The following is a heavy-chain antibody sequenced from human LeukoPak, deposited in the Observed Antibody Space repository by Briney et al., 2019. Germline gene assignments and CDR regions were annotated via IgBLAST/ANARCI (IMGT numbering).Heavy chain of an antibody. J-gene: IGHJ5*02. Sequence: GGSLRLSCVVSGFTLSSYAMSWVRQAPGKGLEWVAATSSSDSGKYHADSVRGRFTISRDNSKNTVYLQMNSLRAEDAAVYYCAKGGRWLQFGNWFDPWGQGTLVTVSS. D-gene: IGHD5-24*01. CDR1: GFTLSSYA. V-gene: IGHV3-23*01. CDR2: TSSSDSGK. CDR3: AKGGRWLQFGNWFDP.